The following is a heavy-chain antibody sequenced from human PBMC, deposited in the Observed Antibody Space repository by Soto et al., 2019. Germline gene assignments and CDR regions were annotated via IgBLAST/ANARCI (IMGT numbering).Heavy chain of an antibody. V-gene: IGHV4-59*01. Sequence: QVQLQESGPGLVKPSETLSLTCTVSGGSISSYYWSWIRQPPGKGLEWIGYIYYSGSTNYNPSLKSRVTISVDTSKNQFSLKLSSVTAADTAVYYCARDPGLRFLEWLPLAGGYYGMDVWGQGTTVTVSS. CDR1: GGSISSYY. CDR3: ARDPGLRFLEWLPLAGGYYGMDV. J-gene: IGHJ6*02. CDR2: IYYSGST. D-gene: IGHD3-3*01.